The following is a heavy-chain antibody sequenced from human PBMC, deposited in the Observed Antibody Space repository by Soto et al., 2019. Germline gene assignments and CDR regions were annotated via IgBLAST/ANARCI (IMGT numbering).Heavy chain of an antibody. CDR3: ARSNREGITGTTWLYYFDY. Sequence: QVQLQQWGAGLLKPSETLSLTCAVYGGSFSGYYWRLIRQPPGKGLEWLGEINHSGSTNYNPSLKSRVTISIDTSKNQFSLKLSSVTAADTAVYYCARSNREGITGTTWLYYFDYGGQGTLVTVSS. V-gene: IGHV4-34*01. D-gene: IGHD1-20*01. CDR2: INHSGST. CDR1: GGSFSGYY. J-gene: IGHJ4*02.